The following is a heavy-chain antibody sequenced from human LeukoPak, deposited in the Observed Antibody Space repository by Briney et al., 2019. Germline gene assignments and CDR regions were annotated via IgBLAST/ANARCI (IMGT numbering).Heavy chain of an antibody. D-gene: IGHD3-10*02. CDR2: ISYGGNNK. V-gene: IGHV3-30*04. CDR3: AELGITMIGGV. CDR1: GFTFSNYA. J-gene: IGHJ6*04. Sequence: GGSLRLSCVASGFTFSNYAMHWVRQAPGKGLEWVAVISYGGNNKYYADSVKGRFTISRDNAKNSLYLQMNSLRAEDTAVYYCAELGITMIGGVWGKGTTVTISS.